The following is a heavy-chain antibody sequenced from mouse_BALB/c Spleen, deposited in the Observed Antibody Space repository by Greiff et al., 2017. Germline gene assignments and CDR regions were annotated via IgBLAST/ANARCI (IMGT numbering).Heavy chain of an antibody. CDR1: GYTFTDYW. CDR2: IDTSDSYT. D-gene: IGHD2-1*01. CDR3: ARSGGNYY. V-gene: IGHV1-69*01. J-gene: IGHJ2*01. Sequence: VQLQQPGAELVMPGASVKMSCKASGYTFTDYWMHWVKQRPGQGLEWIGAIDTSDSYTSYNQKFKGKATLTVDESSSTAYMQLSSLTSEDSAVYYCARSGGNYYWGQGTTLTVSS.